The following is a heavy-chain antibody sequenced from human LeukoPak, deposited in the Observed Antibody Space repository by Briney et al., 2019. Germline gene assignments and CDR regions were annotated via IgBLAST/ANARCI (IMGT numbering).Heavy chain of an antibody. CDR2: ISSSGGSI. V-gene: IGHV3-23*01. J-gene: IGHJ4*02. D-gene: IGHD6-13*01. CDR1: GFTFSRFA. CDR3: ARVGSTVAAGTPDY. Sequence: GGSLRLSCAASGFTFSRFAMTWVRQAPGKGLKWVSVISSSGGSIYYADSVKGRFTISRDNAKNSLSLQVNSLRADDTAVYYCARVGSTVAAGTPDYWGQGTLVTVSS.